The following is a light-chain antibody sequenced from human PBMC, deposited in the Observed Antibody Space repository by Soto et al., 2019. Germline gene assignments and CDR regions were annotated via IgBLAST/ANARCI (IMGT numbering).Light chain of an antibody. CDR3: QQRSNWPPTWT. CDR2: DAS. V-gene: IGKV3-11*01. J-gene: IGKJ1*01. Sequence: EIVLTQSPATLSLSPGQRATLSCRASQSVSTYLAWYQQKPGPAPSLLIYDASTRATGIPARFSGSGSGTDISLTISRLEPEDFAGYYCQQRSNWPPTWTFGQGTKVEIK. CDR1: QSVSTY.